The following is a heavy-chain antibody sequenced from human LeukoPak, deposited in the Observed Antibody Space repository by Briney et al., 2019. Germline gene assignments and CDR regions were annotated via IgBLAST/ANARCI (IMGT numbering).Heavy chain of an antibody. CDR3: AFYGH. CDR2: IKPDGSEK. D-gene: IGHD3-16*01. CDR1: GFTFSSSW. V-gene: IGHV3-7*05. J-gene: IGHJ4*02. Sequence: GGSLRLSCAASGFTFSSSWMNWVRQAPGKGLEWVANIKPDGSEKFYVDSVKGRFTISRDNVKNSLYLQMNSLRAEDTAVYYCAFYGHWGQGTLVTVSS.